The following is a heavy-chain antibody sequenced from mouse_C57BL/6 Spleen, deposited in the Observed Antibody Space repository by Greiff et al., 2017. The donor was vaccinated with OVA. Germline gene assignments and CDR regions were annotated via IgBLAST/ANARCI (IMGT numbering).Heavy chain of an antibody. CDR3: ARYYHYYAMDY. V-gene: IGHV1-26*01. CDR2: INPNNGGT. J-gene: IGHJ4*01. Sequence: EVQLQQSGPELVKPGASVKISCKASGYTFTDYYMNWVKQSHGKSLEWIGDINPNNGGTSYNQKFKGKATLTVDKSSSTAYMELRSLTSEDSAVYYCARYYHYYAMDYWGQGTSVTVSS. CDR1: GYTFTDYY. D-gene: IGHD1-1*02.